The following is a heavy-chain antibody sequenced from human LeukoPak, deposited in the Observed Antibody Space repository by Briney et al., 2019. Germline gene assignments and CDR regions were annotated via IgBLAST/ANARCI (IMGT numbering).Heavy chain of an antibody. J-gene: IGHJ3*02. CDR2: ISYDGSNK. V-gene: IGHV3-30*18. D-gene: IGHD3-22*01. CDR1: AFTFSSFG. Sequence: GGSLRLSCAASAFTFSSFGMHWVRQAPGKGLEWVAVISYDGSNKYYADSVKGRFTISRDNSKNTLYLQMNSLRAEDTAVYYCAKKRTMIVVVNDAFDIWGQGTMVTVSS. CDR3: AKKRTMIVVVNDAFDI.